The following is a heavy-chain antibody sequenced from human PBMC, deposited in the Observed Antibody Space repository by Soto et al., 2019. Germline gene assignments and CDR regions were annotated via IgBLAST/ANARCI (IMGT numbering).Heavy chain of an antibody. Sequence: SETLSLTCAVYGGSFSGYYWSWIRQPPGKGLEWIGEINHSGSTNYNPSLKSRVTISVDTSKNQFSLKLSSVTAADTAVYYCARGPPFXRWGQGTLVTVSS. J-gene: IGHJ4*02. CDR1: GGSFSGYY. CDR2: INHSGST. V-gene: IGHV4-34*01. CDR3: ARGPPFXR.